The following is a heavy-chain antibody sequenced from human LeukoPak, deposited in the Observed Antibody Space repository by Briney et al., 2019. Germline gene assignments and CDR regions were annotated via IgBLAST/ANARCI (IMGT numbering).Heavy chain of an antibody. D-gene: IGHD1-26*01. V-gene: IGHV3-23*01. CDR3: AKTKWERLRYFDY. J-gene: IGHJ4*02. CDR2: ISGSGGST. CDR1: GFTFSSYA. Sequence: GGSLRLSCAASGFTFSSYAMSWVRQAPGKGLEWVSAISGSGGSTYYADSVKGRFTISRENSKNTLYLQMNSLRAEDTAVYYCAKTKWERLRYFDYWGQGTLVTVSS.